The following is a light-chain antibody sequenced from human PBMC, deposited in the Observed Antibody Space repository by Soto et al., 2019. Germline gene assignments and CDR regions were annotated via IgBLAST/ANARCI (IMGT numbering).Light chain of an antibody. CDR2: DAS. CDR1: QDISNY. CDR3: RQYGRSLGFA. Sequence: DIQMTQSPSSLSASVGDRVTIAXQASQDISNYLHWYQQKPGKAPKLLIYDASNLESGVPSRFSGSGSGTDFTLTISRLEPEDFAVYYCRQYGRSLGFAFGGGTKVDIK. J-gene: IGKJ4*01. V-gene: IGKV1-33*01.